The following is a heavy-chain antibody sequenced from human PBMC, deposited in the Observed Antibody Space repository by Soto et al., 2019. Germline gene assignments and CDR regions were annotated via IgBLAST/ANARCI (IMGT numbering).Heavy chain of an antibody. CDR3: ARVLALDLYYFDY. Sequence: PGESLKISCKGSGYSFTGYWIGWVRQMPGKGLEWMGIIYPGDSDTRYSPSFQGQVTISADKSISTAYLQWSSLKASDTAMYYCARVLALDLYYFDYWGQGTLVTVSS. CDR1: GYSFTGYW. J-gene: IGHJ4*02. V-gene: IGHV5-51*01. CDR2: IYPGDSDT. D-gene: IGHD1-7*01.